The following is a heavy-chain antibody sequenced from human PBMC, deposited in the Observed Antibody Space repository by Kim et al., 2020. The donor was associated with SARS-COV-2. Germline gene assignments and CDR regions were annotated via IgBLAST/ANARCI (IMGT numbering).Heavy chain of an antibody. CDR2: ISSSSSSI. CDR3: ARLWYTRGGGFFDF. Sequence: GGSLRLSCAASGFTFSSYSMNWVRQAPGKGLEWLSSISSSSSSIYYADSLKGRFTISRDNAKNSLYLQMNSLRAEDTAVYYCARLWYTRGGGFFDFWGQGTLVTVSS. V-gene: IGHV3-21*01. J-gene: IGHJ4*02. D-gene: IGHD6-19*01. CDR1: GFTFSSYS.